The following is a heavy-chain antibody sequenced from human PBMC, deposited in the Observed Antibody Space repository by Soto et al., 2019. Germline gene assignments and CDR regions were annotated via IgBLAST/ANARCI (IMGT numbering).Heavy chain of an antibody. Sequence: GGSLRLSCAASGFTFSSYAMSWARQAPGKGLEWVSAISGSGGSTYYADSVKGRFTISRDNAKNTLYLQMNSLRAEDTAVYYCARDYYDSSGYYPFDYWGQGTLVTVSS. V-gene: IGHV3-23*01. CDR3: ARDYYDSSGYYPFDY. D-gene: IGHD3-22*01. CDR1: GFTFSSYA. J-gene: IGHJ4*02. CDR2: ISGSGGST.